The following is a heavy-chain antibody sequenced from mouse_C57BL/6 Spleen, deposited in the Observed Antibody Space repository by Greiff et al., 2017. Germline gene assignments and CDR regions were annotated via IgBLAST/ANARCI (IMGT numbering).Heavy chain of an antibody. CDR2: IYPGDGDT. D-gene: IGHD2-3*01. V-gene: IGHV1-80*01. Sequence: VQLQQSGAELVKPGASVKISCKASGYAFSSYWMNWVKQRPGKGLEWIGQIYPGDGDTNYNGKFKGKATLTADKSSSTAYMQLSSLTSEDSAVYFCANGYYGYAMDYWGQGTSVTVSS. CDR3: ANGYYGYAMDY. CDR1: GYAFSSYW. J-gene: IGHJ4*01.